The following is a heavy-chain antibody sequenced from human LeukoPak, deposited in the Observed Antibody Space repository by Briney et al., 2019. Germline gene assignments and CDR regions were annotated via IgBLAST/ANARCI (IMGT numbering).Heavy chain of an antibody. D-gene: IGHD3-10*01. Sequence: HSGGSLRLSCAASGFTFSSYWFHWVRQAPGKGLVWVSRINSDGSGTTYADSVKGRFTISRDNAKSTLFLQMNSLRAEDTALYYCARDYFVRDSWYYYGSGSYSKIFDIWGQGTMVTVSS. CDR2: INSDGSGT. CDR1: GFTFSSYW. V-gene: IGHV3-74*01. J-gene: IGHJ3*02. CDR3: ARDYFVRDSWYYYGSGSYSKIFDI.